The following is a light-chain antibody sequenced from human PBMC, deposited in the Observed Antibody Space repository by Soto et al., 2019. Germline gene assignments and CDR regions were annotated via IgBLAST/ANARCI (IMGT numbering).Light chain of an antibody. CDR3: QQRSNWPIT. J-gene: IGKJ5*01. V-gene: IGKV3-11*01. CDR1: QSVSSY. CDR2: GAS. Sequence: EVVFTQSPSTLSLSPGERATLSCRASQSVSSYLAWYQQRPGQAPRLLIYGASNRATGIPDRFSGSGSGTDFTLTISSLEPEDFALYYCQQRSNWPITFGQGTRLEIK.